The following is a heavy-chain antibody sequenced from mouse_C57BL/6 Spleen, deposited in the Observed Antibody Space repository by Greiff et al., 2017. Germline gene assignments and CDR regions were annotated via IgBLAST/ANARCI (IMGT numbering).Heavy chain of an antibody. CDR3: AKRDTTVLGY. J-gene: IGHJ4*01. CDR1: GYTFTSYW. V-gene: IGHV1-50*01. Sequence: QVQLQQPGAELVKPGASVKLSCKASGYTFTSYWMQWVNQRPGQGLEWIGEIDPSDSYTNYNQKFKGKATLTVDTSSSTAYMPLSSLTSEDSAVYYGAKRDTTVLGYWGQGTSVTVSS. CDR2: IDPSDSYT. D-gene: IGHD1-1*01.